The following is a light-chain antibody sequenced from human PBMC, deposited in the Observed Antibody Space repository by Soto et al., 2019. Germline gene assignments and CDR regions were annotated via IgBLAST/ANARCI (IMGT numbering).Light chain of an antibody. CDR2: EVS. CDR1: SSDIGAYNY. J-gene: IGLJ1*01. V-gene: IGLV2-8*01. Sequence: QSVLTQPPSASGSPGQPVTISCTGTSSDIGAYNYVSWYQQYPGKAPKLMIFEVSKRPSGVPDRFSGSKSGDTASLTVSGLQAEDEADYYCCSYAGSNNLIFGTGTKVTVL. CDR3: CSYAGSNNLI.